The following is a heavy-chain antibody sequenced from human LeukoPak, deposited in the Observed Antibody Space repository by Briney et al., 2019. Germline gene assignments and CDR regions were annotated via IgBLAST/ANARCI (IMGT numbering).Heavy chain of an antibody. J-gene: IGHJ4*02. D-gene: IGHD5-12*01. V-gene: IGHV3-23*01. Sequence: GGFLRLSCAASGFTFSSYGMSWVRQAPGKGLEWVSAISGSGGSTYYADSVKGRFTISRDNSKNTLYLQMNSLRAEDTAVYYCAKDLGDSGDYWGQGTLVTVSS. CDR1: GFTFSSYG. CDR3: AKDLGDSGDY. CDR2: ISGSGGST.